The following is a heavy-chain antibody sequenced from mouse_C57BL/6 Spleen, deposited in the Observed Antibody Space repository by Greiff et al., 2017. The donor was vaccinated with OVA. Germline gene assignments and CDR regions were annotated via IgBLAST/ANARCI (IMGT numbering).Heavy chain of an antibody. Sequence: EVHLVESGGGLVQPGGSLSLSCAASGFTFTDYYMSWVRQPPGKALEWLGFIRNKANGYTTEYSASVKGRFTISRDNSQSILYLQMNALRAEDSATYYCARWDSRGYYAMDYWGQGTSVTVSS. CDR2: IRNKANGYTT. V-gene: IGHV7-3*01. CDR1: GFTFTDYY. D-gene: IGHD3-3*01. J-gene: IGHJ4*01. CDR3: ARWDSRGYYAMDY.